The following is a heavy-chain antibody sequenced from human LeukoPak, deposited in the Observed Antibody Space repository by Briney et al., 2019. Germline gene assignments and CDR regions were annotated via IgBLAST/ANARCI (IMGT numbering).Heavy chain of an antibody. CDR1: GFTFSSYA. D-gene: IGHD3-3*01. CDR2: ISGSGGST. J-gene: IGHJ4*02. Sequence: PGGSLRLSCAASGFTFSSYAMSWVRQAPGKGLEWVSAISGSGGSTYYADSVKGRFTISRDNSKNTLYLQMNSLRAEDTAVYYCAKVYDFWSGYSMYGSCVDYWGQGTLVTVSS. CDR3: AKVYDFWSGYSMYGSCVDY. V-gene: IGHV3-23*01.